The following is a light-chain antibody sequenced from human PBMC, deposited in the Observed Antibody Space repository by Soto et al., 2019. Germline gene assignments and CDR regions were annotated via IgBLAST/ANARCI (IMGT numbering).Light chain of an antibody. Sequence: DIQMTQSPSSLSASVGDRVTITCRASQDIGNDLGWYQQKPGKAPKRLIYATSSLQSGVPSRFSGSGSGTEFTLTISSLQPDDFATYYCQQYNSYVLTFGGGTKVDNK. CDR1: QDIGND. CDR3: QQYNSYVLT. V-gene: IGKV1-17*01. J-gene: IGKJ4*01. CDR2: ATS.